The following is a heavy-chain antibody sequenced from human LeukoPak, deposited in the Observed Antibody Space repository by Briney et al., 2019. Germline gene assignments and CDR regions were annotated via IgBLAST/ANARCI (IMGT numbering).Heavy chain of an antibody. CDR1: GDSVANNRAA. CDR2: TYYRSKWYN. Sequence: SQTLSLTCAISGDSVANNRAAWNRIRQSPSRGLEWLGRTYYRSKWYNEYAVSMKGRININPDSSRNQFSLQLNSMTPDDTAVYYCYGGRGRDYWGQGTLVTVSS. V-gene: IGHV6-1*01. J-gene: IGHJ4*02. CDR3: YGGRGRDY. D-gene: IGHD4-23*01.